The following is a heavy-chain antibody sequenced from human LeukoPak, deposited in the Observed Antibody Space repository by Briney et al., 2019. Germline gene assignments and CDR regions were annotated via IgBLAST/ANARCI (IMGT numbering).Heavy chain of an antibody. CDR3: ARSYGSGSDAFDI. D-gene: IGHD3-10*01. CDR1: GGSISSYY. Sequence: SETLSLTCTVSGGSISSYYWGWIRQPPGKGLEWIGYIYYSGSTNYNPSLKSRVTISVDTSKNQFSLKLSSVTAADTAVYYCARSYGSGSDAFDIWGQGTMVTVSS. J-gene: IGHJ3*02. CDR2: IYYSGST. V-gene: IGHV4-59*01.